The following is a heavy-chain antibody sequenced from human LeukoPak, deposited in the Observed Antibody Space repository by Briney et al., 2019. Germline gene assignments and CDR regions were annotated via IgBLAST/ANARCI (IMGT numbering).Heavy chain of an antibody. D-gene: IGHD3-22*01. CDR2: INTGNGNT. Sequence: ASVKVSCKTSGYTFTNYGMHWVRQAPRQSLEWMGWINTGNGNTKSSQKFRDRVTLTRDTSASTAYMEPNSLSSEDTAVYYCARVPLHDASGRYYPHWGQGTLVTVSS. V-gene: IGHV1-3*04. CDR1: GYTFTNYG. J-gene: IGHJ1*01. CDR3: ARVPLHDASGRYYPH.